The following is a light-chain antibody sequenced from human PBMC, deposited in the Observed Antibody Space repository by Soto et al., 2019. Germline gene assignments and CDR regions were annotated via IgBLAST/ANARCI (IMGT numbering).Light chain of an antibody. CDR2: GAS. Sequence: EIVMTQSPATLSVSPGERVTLSCRASQRVSSNLAWYQHKPGQPPRLLIYGASTRATGITARFSGSGSDTDFTLTIISLQSEDFAVYFWQQCSDWPLFTFGQGTRLEIK. J-gene: IGKJ5*01. CDR3: QQCSDWPLFT. V-gene: IGKV3-15*01. CDR1: QRVSSN.